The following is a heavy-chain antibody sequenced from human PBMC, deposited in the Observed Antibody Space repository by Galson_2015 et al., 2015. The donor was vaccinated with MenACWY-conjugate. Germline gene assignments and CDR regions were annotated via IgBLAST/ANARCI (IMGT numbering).Heavy chain of an antibody. Sequence: WVSIIYSGGDTYYADSVKGRFTISRDNSKNTLYLQMNSLRAGDTAVYYCAQGAGSRWFDPWGQGTLVIVSS. J-gene: IGHJ5*02. D-gene: IGHD3-10*01. CDR2: IYSGGDT. CDR3: AQGAGSRWFDP. V-gene: IGHV3-53*01.